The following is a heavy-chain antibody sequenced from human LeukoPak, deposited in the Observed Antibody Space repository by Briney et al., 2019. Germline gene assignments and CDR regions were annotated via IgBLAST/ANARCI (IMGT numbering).Heavy chain of an antibody. CDR1: GFTFSSYS. D-gene: IGHD2-21*02. CDR2: ISSSSSYI. J-gene: IGHJ5*02. Sequence: GGSLRLSCAASGFTFSSYSMNWVRQAPGKGLEWVSSISSSSSYINYADSVKGRFTIFRDNAKNSLYLQMKSLGAEDTAVYYCARGADNVVVTARSWFDPWGQGTLVTVSS. V-gene: IGHV3-21*01. CDR3: ARGADNVVVTARSWFDP.